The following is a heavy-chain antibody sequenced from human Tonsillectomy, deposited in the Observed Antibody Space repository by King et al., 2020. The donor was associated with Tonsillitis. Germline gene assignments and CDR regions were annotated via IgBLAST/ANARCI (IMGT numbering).Heavy chain of an antibody. Sequence: VQLVESGGGLVQPGGSLRVSCAVSGFTFSVYAMSWVRQAPGKGLEWVSGISDSGGSTYYADSVKGRFTISRDNSKNTLYLQVNSLRADDTAVYYCVVGGRGDVVRGVLDYWGQGTLVTVSS. V-gene: IGHV3-23*04. CDR3: VVGGRGDVVRGVLDY. D-gene: IGHD3-10*01. CDR1: GFTFSVYA. CDR2: ISDSGGST. J-gene: IGHJ4*02.